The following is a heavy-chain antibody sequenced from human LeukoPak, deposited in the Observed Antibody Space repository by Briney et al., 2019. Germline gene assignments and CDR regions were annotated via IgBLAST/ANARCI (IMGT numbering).Heavy chain of an antibody. CDR2: MNPNSGNT. D-gene: IGHD3-10*01. CDR1: GYTFTSYE. Sequence: GASVKVSCKASGYTFTSYEINWVRQATGQGLGWMGWMNPNSGNTGYAQKFQGRVTMTRNTSISTAYMELSSLRSEDTAVYYCARAWYYYGSGSYLLYYYYGMDVWGQGTAVTVSS. V-gene: IGHV1-8*01. J-gene: IGHJ6*02. CDR3: ARAWYYYGSGSYLLYYYYGMDV.